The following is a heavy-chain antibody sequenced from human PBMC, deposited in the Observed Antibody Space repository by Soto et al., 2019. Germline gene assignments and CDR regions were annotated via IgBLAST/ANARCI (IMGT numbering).Heavy chain of an antibody. V-gene: IGHV3-23*01. J-gene: IGHJ5*02. CDR1: GFTCSNYS. Sequence: LXLSCGTSGFTCSNYSMSWVRQAPGKGLERVSAITGSGGSTFYPDSVKGRFTISRDNSKNTLFLDMNSLRGEDTALYYCAKDIIEAADYDFWSGMFAHWGQGNLVTVSS. D-gene: IGHD3-3*01. CDR2: ITGSGGST. CDR3: AKDIIEAADYDFWSGMFAH.